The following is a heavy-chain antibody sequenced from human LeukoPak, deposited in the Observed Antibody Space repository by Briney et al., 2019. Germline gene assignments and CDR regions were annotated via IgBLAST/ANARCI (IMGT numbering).Heavy chain of an antibody. CDR3: ARVFYDSGSPIALDY. CDR2: ISSTGSYI. V-gene: IGHV3-21*01. Sequence: PSETLSLTCTVSGGSISSYYWSWVRQAPGKGLEWVSSISSTGSYIYYADSLKGRFSIPRDNAKNSLFLQMNSLRAEDTAVYYCARVFYDSGSPIALDYWGQGTLVTVSS. J-gene: IGHJ4*02. D-gene: IGHD3-10*01. CDR1: GGSISSYY.